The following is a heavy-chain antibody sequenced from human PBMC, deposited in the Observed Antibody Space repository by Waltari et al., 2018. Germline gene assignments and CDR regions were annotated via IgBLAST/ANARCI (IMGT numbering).Heavy chain of an antibody. CDR1: GYTFTGYY. D-gene: IGHD2-8*02. CDR3: AARITLPWSYMDV. Sequence: QVQLVQSGAEVKKPGASVKVSCKASGYTFTGYYMHWVRQAPGQGLEWMGWINPNSGCTNYAQKFQGRVTMTRDTSISTAYMELSRLRSDDTAVYYCAARITLPWSYMDVWGKGTTVTISS. V-gene: IGHV1-2*02. J-gene: IGHJ6*03. CDR2: INPNSGCT.